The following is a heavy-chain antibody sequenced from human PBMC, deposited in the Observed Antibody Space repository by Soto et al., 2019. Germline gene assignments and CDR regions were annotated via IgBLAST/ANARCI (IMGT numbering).Heavy chain of an antibody. V-gene: IGHV3-30*03. CDR3: YSSDW. D-gene: IGHD6-13*01. J-gene: IGHJ4*02. CDR1: GFTFRNFA. CDR2: ISDDGITK. Sequence: QVQLVESGGGVVQPGRSLRLSCAASGFTFRNFAMHWVRQAPGKGLEWVAVISDDGITKYYADSVKGRFTISRDNSKNTLYLEMNGLRPDDTAVYYAYSSDWWGQGTLVTVSS.